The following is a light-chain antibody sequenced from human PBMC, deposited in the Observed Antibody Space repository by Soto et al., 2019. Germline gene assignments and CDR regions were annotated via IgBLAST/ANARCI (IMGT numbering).Light chain of an antibody. Sequence: QSALTQPASVSGSPGQSITISCTGTNSDVGGYNYVSWYQQHPGKAPKLMIYDVSNRPSGVSNRFSGSKSGNTASLTISGLQAEDVSDYYCRSYTSSSTQVFGTGPNFTVL. V-gene: IGLV2-14*01. CDR3: RSYTSSSTQV. CDR2: DVS. CDR1: NSDVGGYNY. J-gene: IGLJ1*01.